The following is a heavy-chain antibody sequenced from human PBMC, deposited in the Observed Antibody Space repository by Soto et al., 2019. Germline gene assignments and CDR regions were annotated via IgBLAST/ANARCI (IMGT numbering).Heavy chain of an antibody. CDR1: GFTFSSYG. V-gene: IGHV3-30*18. J-gene: IGHJ6*03. Sequence: QVQLVESGGGVVQPGRSLSLSCAASGFTFSSYGMHWVRQAPGKGLQWVALISYDGSNKYYVDSVRGRFTISRDNSKNTLYLQMNSLRAEDTAVYYCAKDDGGSNTYLHRYYYYMDFWGKGTTVTVSS. CDR3: AKDDGGSNTYLHRYYYYMDF. CDR2: ISYDGSNK. D-gene: IGHD2-15*01.